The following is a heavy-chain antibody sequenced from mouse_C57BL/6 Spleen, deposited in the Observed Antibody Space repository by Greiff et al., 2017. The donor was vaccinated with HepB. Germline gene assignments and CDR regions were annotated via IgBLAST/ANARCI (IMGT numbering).Heavy chain of an antibody. D-gene: IGHD1-1*02. V-gene: IGHV5-6*01. CDR1: GFTFSSYG. CDR2: ISSGGSYT. CDR3: ARMVGPSWFAY. Sequence: EVQLVESGGDLVKPGGSLKLSCAASGFTFSSYGMSWVRQTPDKRLEWVATISSGGSYTYYPDSVKGRFTISRDNAKNTLYLQMSSLKSEDTAMYYCARMVGPSWFAYWGQGTLVTVSA. J-gene: IGHJ3*01.